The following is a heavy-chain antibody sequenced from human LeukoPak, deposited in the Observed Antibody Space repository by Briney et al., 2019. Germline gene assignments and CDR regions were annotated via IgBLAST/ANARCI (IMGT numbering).Heavy chain of an antibody. CDR1: GFTFSSYE. CDR3: ARSPRYYDFWSGYDY. J-gene: IGHJ4*02. Sequence: PGGSLRLSCAPSGFTFSSYEMNWVRQAPGKGLEWVSYISSSGSTIYYADSVKGRFTISRNNAKNSLYLQMNSLRAEDTAVYYCARSPRYYDFWSGYDYWGQGTLVTVSS. CDR2: ISSSGSTI. V-gene: IGHV3-48*03. D-gene: IGHD3-3*01.